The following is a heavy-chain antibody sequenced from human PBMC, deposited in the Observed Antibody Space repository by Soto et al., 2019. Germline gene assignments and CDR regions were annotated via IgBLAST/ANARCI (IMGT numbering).Heavy chain of an antibody. V-gene: IGHV3-11*01. Sequence: QVQLVESGGGLVKPGGSLSLSCAASGFTFSDYYMSWIRQAPGKGLEWVSYISSSGSAIYYADTVKGRFTMSRDNAKNTLSRQMNRLSAEDTAVYYGARVSCGWHQNANHDYRGQGTLVTVS. CDR1: GFTFSDYY. CDR3: ARVSCGWHQNANHDY. J-gene: IGHJ4*02. CDR2: ISSSGSAI. D-gene: IGHD6-19*01.